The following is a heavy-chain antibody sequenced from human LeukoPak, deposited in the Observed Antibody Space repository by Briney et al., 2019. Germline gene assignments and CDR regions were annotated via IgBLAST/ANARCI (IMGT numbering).Heavy chain of an antibody. Sequence: SETLSLTCAVYGGSFSGYYWSWIRQPPGKGLEWIGEINHSGSTNYNPSLKSRVTISVDTSKNQFSLKVTSVTAADTAVYYCASAYYDILGGHFDYWGQGTLVTVSS. D-gene: IGHD3-9*01. CDR2: INHSGST. CDR3: ASAYYDILGGHFDY. J-gene: IGHJ4*02. V-gene: IGHV4-34*01. CDR1: GGSFSGYY.